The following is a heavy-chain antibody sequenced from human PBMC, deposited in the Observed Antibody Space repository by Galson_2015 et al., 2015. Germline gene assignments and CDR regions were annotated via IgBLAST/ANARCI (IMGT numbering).Heavy chain of an antibody. V-gene: IGHV1-46*01. CDR3: AREFPIIPYYSWAHFDY. D-gene: IGHD3-10*01. J-gene: IGHJ4*02. Sequence: SVKVSCKASGYTFTSYYMHWVRQAPGQGLEWMGIINPSGGSTSYAQKFQGRVTMTRDTSTSTVYMELSSLRPEDTAVYYCAREFPIIPYYSWAHFDYWGQGTLVTVSS. CDR2: INPSGGST. CDR1: GYTFTSYY.